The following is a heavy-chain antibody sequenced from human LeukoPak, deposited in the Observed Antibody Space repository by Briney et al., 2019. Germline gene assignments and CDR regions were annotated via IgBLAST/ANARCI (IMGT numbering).Heavy chain of an antibody. J-gene: IGHJ6*02. CDR2: INADGGRT. V-gene: IGHV3-43*02. D-gene: IGHD2/OR15-2a*01. CDR1: GFTIDAYA. Sequence: QAGGSLTLSCAASGFTIDAYAMHWVRQPPGKGLEGVSLINADGGRTYYADSVKGRFTISRDNSKNSLYLQMNSLRTEDTALYYCATWAFYHGLDVWGQGTTVTVSS. CDR3: ATWAFYHGLDV.